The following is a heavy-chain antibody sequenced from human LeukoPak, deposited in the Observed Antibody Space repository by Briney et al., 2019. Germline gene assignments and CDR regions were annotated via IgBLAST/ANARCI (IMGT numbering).Heavy chain of an antibody. CDR2: VSYDDSRK. CDR1: GFTFRSYG. D-gene: IGHD6-19*01. Sequence: GGSLRLSCAASGFTFRSYGMHWVRRAPGKGLEWEAVVSYDDSRKYYADSVKGRFTISRDNSNNVVYLQMNSLRPEDTAVYYCARDRDAGYNSGWNPFDYWGQGMLVAVSS. V-gene: IGHV3-30*03. CDR3: ARDRDAGYNSGWNPFDY. J-gene: IGHJ4*02.